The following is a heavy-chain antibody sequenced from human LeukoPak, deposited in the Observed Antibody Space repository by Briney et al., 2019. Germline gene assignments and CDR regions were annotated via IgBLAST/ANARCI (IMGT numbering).Heavy chain of an antibody. V-gene: IGHV3-23*01. D-gene: IGHD6-13*01. J-gene: IGHJ4*02. CDR2: VSGNGANT. CDR1: GFTFISHT. Sequence: GGSLRLSCAASGFTFISHTMSWIRQAPGKGLEWVSGVSGNGANTYYADSVKGRFTISRDNSKNTLYLQMNSLRAEDTAVYYCAKDVIAAAGSDYFDYWGQGTLVTVSS. CDR3: AKDVIAAAGSDYFDY.